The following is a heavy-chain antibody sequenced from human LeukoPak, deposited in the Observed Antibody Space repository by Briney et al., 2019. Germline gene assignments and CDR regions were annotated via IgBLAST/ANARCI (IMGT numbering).Heavy chain of an antibody. V-gene: IGHV1-46*02. CDR1: GGTFNNYA. D-gene: IGHD3-22*01. J-gene: IGHJ5*02. CDR2: INPSGGST. Sequence: ASVKVSCKASGGTFNNYAIIWVRQAPGQGLEWMGIINPSGGSTNYAQKFQGRVTMTRDTSTSTVFMELNSLRSEDTAVYFCARGPPGRVYDTSKRGLFDPWGQGTLVTVSS. CDR3: ARGPPGRVYDTSKRGLFDP.